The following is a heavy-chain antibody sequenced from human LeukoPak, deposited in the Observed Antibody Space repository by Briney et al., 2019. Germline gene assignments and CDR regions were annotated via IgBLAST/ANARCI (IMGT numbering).Heavy chain of an antibody. Sequence: PGGSLRLSCAASGFTFSSYAMHWVRQAPGKGLEWVAVISYDGSNKYYADSVKGRFTISRDNSKNTLYLQMNSLRAEDTAVYYCAREMEQQLVDYWGQGTLVTVSS. J-gene: IGHJ4*02. V-gene: IGHV3-30-3*01. D-gene: IGHD6-13*01. CDR2: ISYDGSNK. CDR3: AREMEQQLVDY. CDR1: GFTFSSYA.